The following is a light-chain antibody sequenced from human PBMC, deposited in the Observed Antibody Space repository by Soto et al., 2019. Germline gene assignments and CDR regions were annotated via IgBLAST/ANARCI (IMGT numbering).Light chain of an antibody. CDR2: GAS. J-gene: IGKJ1*01. CDR3: QQRSSTWT. CDR1: QSVSNY. Sequence: DIVLTQSPATLSLSPGERATVSCRTSQSVSNYLAWYQQKPGQPPRLLIYGASNRATGIPARFSGSGSGTAFTLTISSLEPEDFAVYYCQQRSSTWTFGQGTRVEI. V-gene: IGKV3-11*01.